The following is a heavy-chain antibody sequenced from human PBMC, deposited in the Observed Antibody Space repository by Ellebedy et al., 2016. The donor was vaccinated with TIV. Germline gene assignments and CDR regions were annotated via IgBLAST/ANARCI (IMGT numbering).Heavy chain of an antibody. CDR1: GFTFSSYA. J-gene: IGHJ4*02. D-gene: IGHD3-16*01. CDR2: IVGNGGST. Sequence: PGGSLRLSCSASGFTFSSYAMHWVRQAPGKGLEDVSAIVGNGGSTYYADSVKGRFTISRDNSKNTLYLQMSSLRPEDTAVYYCVKAWGDWGQGTLVTVSS. V-gene: IGHV3-64D*06. CDR3: VKAWGD.